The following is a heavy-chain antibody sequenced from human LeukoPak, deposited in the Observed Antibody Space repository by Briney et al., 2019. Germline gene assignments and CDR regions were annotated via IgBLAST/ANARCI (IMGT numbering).Heavy chain of an antibody. CDR1: GFTFDDYA. V-gene: IGHV3-9*01. CDR3: AKATHYDYVWGSYPKSYFDY. J-gene: IGHJ4*02. CDR2: ISWNSGSI. Sequence: GGSLRLSCAASGFTFDDYAMHWVRQAPGKGLEWVSGISWNSGSIGYADSVKGRFTISRDNAKNSLYLQMNSLRAEDTALYCCAKATHYDYVWGSYPKSYFDYWGQGTLVTVSS. D-gene: IGHD3-16*02.